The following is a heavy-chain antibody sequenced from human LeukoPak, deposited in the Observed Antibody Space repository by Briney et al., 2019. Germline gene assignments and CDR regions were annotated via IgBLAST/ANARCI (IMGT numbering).Heavy chain of an antibody. CDR2: INHSGST. Sequence: SETLSLTCAVYGGSFSGYYWSWIRQPPGKGLEWIGEINHSGSTNYNPSLKSRVTISVDRSKNQFTLKLSSVTAADTAVYYCARVTGRLWFDPWGQGTLVTVSS. V-gene: IGHV4-34*01. CDR1: GGSFSGYY. D-gene: IGHD3-10*01. CDR3: ARVTGRLWFDP. J-gene: IGHJ5*02.